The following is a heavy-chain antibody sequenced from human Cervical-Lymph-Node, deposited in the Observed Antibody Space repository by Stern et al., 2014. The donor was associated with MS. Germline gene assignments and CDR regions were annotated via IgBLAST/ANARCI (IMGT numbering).Heavy chain of an antibody. V-gene: IGHV3-74*01. D-gene: IGHD1-1*01. CDR3: ARDVQGDGNYNLDH. CDR2: MNNDGSTT. CDR1: GFTLSRYW. J-gene: IGHJ4*02. Sequence: EVQLVESGGGLIQPGGSLRLSCAASGFTLSRYWMHWVRQAPGEGPVLLARMNNDGSTTTYADSVKVRFTISRDNAKNMVFLQVKSLTVGDTAVYYCARDVQGDGNYNLDHWGQGTLVTVSS.